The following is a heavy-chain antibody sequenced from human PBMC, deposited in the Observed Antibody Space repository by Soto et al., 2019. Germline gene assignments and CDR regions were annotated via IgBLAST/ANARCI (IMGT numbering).Heavy chain of an antibody. CDR2: IYHSGST. CDR3: ARATYYYDSSGYYPRPAQFDY. CDR1: GGSISSGGYS. V-gene: IGHV4-30-2*01. J-gene: IGHJ4*02. D-gene: IGHD3-22*01. Sequence: QLQLQESGSGLVKPSQTLSLTCAVSGGSISSGGYSWSWIRQPPGKGLEWIGYIYHSGSTYYNPSLKSRVTIAVDRSKNQFSLKLSSVTAADTAVYYCARATYYYDSSGYYPRPAQFDYWGQGTLVTVSS.